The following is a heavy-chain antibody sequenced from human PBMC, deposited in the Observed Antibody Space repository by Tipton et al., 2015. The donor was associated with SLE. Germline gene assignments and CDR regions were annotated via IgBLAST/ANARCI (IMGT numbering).Heavy chain of an antibody. CDR2: IRSDGSNK. J-gene: IGHJ4*02. CDR1: GFTFSSYC. D-gene: IGHD4-17*01. CDR3: AKDHTDFDY. V-gene: IGHV3-30*02. Sequence: SLRLSCAASGFTFSSYCFHWVRQAPGKGLAGVAFIRSDGSNKYYADSVKGRFTISRDNSKNTLYLQMNSLRAEDTAVYYCAKDHTDFDYWGQGTLVTVSS.